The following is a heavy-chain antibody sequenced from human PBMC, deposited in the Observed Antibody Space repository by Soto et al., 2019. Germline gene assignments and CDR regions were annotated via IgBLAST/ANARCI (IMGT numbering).Heavy chain of an antibody. J-gene: IGHJ5*02. Sequence: PGGSLRLSCAASGFTFSSYWMSWVRQAPGKGLEWVANIKQDGSEKYYVDSVKGRFTISRDNAKNSLYLQMNSLRAEDTAVYYCARVAASRYYGSGSYYLPNLNWFDPWGQGTLVTVSS. V-gene: IGHV3-7*01. CDR3: ARVAASRYYGSGSYYLPNLNWFDP. CDR1: GFTFSSYW. CDR2: IKQDGSEK. D-gene: IGHD3-10*01.